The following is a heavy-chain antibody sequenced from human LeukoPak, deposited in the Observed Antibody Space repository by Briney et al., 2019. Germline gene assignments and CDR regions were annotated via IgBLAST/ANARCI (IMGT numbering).Heavy chain of an antibody. CDR1: SGSIYSHY. D-gene: IGHD3-10*01. J-gene: IGHJ6*03. CDR2: IYYSGGT. CDR3: ARAVGSGSFQTYYYYMDV. V-gene: IGHV4-59*11. Sequence: PSETLSLTCTASSGSIYSHYWSWLRQSPGKGLEWIGNIYYSGGTNYSPSLKSRVTILIDTSENQFSLRLSSVTAADTAVYYCARAVGSGSFQTYYYYMDVWGKGTTVTISS.